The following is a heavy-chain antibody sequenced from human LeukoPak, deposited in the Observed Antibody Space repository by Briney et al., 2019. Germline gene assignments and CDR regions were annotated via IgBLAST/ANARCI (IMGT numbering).Heavy chain of an antibody. J-gene: IGHJ6*03. Sequence: HGASVTVSCKASGGTFSSYAISWVRRAPGQGLEWMGGIIPIFGTANYAQKFQGRVTITADESTSTAYMELSSLRSEDTAVYYCARDGREYYGSGSYYDYYYYMDVWAKGPRSPSP. V-gene: IGHV1-69*13. CDR3: ARDGREYYGSGSYYDYYYYMDV. D-gene: IGHD3-10*01. CDR2: IIPIFGTA. CDR1: GGTFSSYA.